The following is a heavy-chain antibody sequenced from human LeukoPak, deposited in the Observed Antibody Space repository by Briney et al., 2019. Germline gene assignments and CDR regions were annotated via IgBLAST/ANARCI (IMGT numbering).Heavy chain of an antibody. Sequence: TGRSLRLSCAASGFTFSSYAMHWVRQAPGKGLEWVADISYDGRNKFYADSVKGRFTISRDNSKNTLYLQTNSLRAEDTAVYYCAKEGGTRGSTSYYFDYWGQGTLVTVSS. CDR2: ISYDGRNK. CDR3: AKEGGTRGSTSYYFDY. J-gene: IGHJ4*02. D-gene: IGHD2-2*01. V-gene: IGHV3-30*18. CDR1: GFTFSSYA.